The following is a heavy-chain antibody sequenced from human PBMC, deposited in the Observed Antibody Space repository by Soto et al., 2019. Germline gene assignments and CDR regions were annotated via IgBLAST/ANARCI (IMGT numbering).Heavy chain of an antibody. CDR1: GASINSANW. D-gene: IGHD3-3*01. CDR3: AKRYDFWSGRWYGLGV. CDR2: IYHIGST. J-gene: IGHJ6*02. Sequence: QVLLEESGPGLVRPSGTLSLTCSVSGASINSANWWVWVRQPPGKGLEWIGEIYHIGSTTYNPSLKIRATISVDKSKNQFSLIVTSVTAADTAVYYCAKRYDFWSGRWYGLGVWGQGTTVTVSS. V-gene: IGHV4-4*02.